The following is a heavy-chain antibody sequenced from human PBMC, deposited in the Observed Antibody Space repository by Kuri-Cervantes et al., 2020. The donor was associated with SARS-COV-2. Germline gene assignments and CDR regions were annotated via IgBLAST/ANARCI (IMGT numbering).Heavy chain of an antibody. CDR3: AGAYGRSHYYYGMDV. D-gene: IGHD1-26*01. J-gene: IGHJ6*02. V-gene: IGHV4-59*08. CDR2: IYYSGST. Sequence: ESLKIPCAVYGGSFSGYYWSWIRQPPGKGLEWIGYIYYSGSTNYNPSLKSRVTISVDTSKNQFSLKLSSVTAADTAVYYCAGAYGRSHYYYGMDVWGQGTTVTVSS. CDR1: GGSFSGYY.